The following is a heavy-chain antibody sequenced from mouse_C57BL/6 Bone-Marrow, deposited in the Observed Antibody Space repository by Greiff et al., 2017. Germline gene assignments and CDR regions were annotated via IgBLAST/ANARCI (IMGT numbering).Heavy chain of an antibody. CDR2: MHPSDSDP. Sequence: QQPGAELVKPGASVKVSCKVSGYTFTSYRLHWVKQRPGQGLEWIGRMHPSDSDPNYNQKSKGKATLTVNKSSSTAYRQLSSLTSEDSAVYYCAMQDYYDSSPCYFDYWGQGTTLTVSS. CDR3: AMQDYYDSSPCYFDY. D-gene: IGHD1-1*01. J-gene: IGHJ2*01. V-gene: IGHV1-74*01. CDR1: GYTFTSYR.